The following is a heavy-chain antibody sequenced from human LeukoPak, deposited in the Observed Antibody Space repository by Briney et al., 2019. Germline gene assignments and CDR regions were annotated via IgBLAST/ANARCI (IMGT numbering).Heavy chain of an antibody. CDR1: GVSISSYY. CDR3: ARDMVGAGWFDP. Sequence: SETLSLTCTVSGVSISSYYWSWIRQPPGKGLEWIGYIYYSGSTNYDPSLKSRVTISVDTSKNQFSLKLSSVTAADTAVYYCARDMVGAGWFDPWGQGTLVTVSS. D-gene: IGHD3-10*01. J-gene: IGHJ5*02. V-gene: IGHV4-59*01. CDR2: IYYSGST.